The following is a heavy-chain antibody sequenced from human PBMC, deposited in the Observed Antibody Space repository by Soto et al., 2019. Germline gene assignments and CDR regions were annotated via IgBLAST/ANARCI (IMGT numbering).Heavy chain of an antibody. J-gene: IGHJ6*02. Sequence: VESLKISCKGSGYSFTSYWISWVRQMPGKGLEWMGRIDPSDSYTNYSPSFQGHVTISADKSISTAYLQWSSLKASDTAMYYCARSDYSSSYYYYYGMDVWGQGTTVTVSS. CDR1: GYSFTSYW. CDR2: IDPSDSYT. V-gene: IGHV5-10-1*01. CDR3: ARSDYSSSYYYYYGMDV. D-gene: IGHD6-6*01.